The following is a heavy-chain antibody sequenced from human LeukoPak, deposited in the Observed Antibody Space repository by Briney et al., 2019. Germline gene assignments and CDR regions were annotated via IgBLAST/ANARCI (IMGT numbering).Heavy chain of an antibody. CDR1: GFTVSNHF. CDR3: ARKSLGIAAAGTFFGS. J-gene: IGHJ5*02. CDR2: IYSGGGT. D-gene: IGHD6-13*01. V-gene: IGHV3-53*01. Sequence: PGGSLRLSCAASGFTVSNHFVTWVRQAPGKGLEWVSIIYSGGGTDYADSVKGRFTISRDNSKNTVYLQMNSLRAEDTAVYHCARKSLGIAAAGTFFGSWGQGTLVTVSS.